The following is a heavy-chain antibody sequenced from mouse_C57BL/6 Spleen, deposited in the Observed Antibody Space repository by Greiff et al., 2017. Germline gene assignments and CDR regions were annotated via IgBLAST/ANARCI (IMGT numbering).Heavy chain of an antibody. Sequence: SGASVKISCNASGYAFSSYWMNWVKQRPGKGLEWIGQIYPGDGDTNYNGKFKGKATLTADKSSSTAYMQLSSLTSEDSAVYFCARSEGSYWYFDVWGTGTTVTVSS. J-gene: IGHJ1*03. CDR2: IYPGDGDT. CDR1: GYAFSSYW. CDR3: ARSEGSYWYFDV. V-gene: IGHV1-80*01. D-gene: IGHD1-1*01.